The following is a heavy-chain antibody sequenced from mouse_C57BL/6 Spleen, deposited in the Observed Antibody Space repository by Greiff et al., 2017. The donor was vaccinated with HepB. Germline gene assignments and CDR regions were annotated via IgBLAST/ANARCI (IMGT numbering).Heavy chain of an antibody. D-gene: IGHD4-1*02. J-gene: IGHJ2*01. Sequence: QVQLQQSGPELVKPGASVKISCKASGYAFSSSWMNWVKQRPGKGLEWIGRIYPGDGDTNYNGKFKGKATLTADKSSSTAYMQLSSLTSEDSAVYFCARYRNWDSGDYWGQGTTLTVAS. CDR2: IYPGDGDT. V-gene: IGHV1-82*01. CDR3: ARYRNWDSGDY. CDR1: GYAFSSSW.